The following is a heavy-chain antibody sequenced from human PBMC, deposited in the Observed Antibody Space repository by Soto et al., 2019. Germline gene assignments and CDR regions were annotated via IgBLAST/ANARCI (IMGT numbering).Heavy chain of an antibody. V-gene: IGHV1-8*01. J-gene: IGHJ1*01. CDR3: ARGGSSWSAEFYQY. CDR1: GYSFTSYY. D-gene: IGHD6-13*01. CDR2: MNPNSGNT. Sequence: GASVKVSCKASGYSFTSYYINWVRQATGQGLEWMGWMNPNSGNTGYAQKFQGRVTMTRNTSISTAYMELSSLRSEDTAVYYCARGGSSWSAEFYQYWGQGTLVTVSS.